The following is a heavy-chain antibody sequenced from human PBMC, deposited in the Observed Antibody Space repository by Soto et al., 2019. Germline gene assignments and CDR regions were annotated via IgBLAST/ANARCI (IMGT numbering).Heavy chain of an antibody. J-gene: IGHJ6*02. CDR3: ARLYYDFWSGYYTPGGVDV. Sequence: SETLSLTFTVSGGSISSSSYYWGGIRQPPGKGLEWIGSIYYSGSTYYNPSLKSRVTISVGTSKNQFSLKLSSVTAADTAVYYCARLYYDFWSGYYTPGGVDVWGQGTTVTVSS. CDR1: GGSISSSSYY. V-gene: IGHV4-39*01. D-gene: IGHD3-3*01. CDR2: IYYSGST.